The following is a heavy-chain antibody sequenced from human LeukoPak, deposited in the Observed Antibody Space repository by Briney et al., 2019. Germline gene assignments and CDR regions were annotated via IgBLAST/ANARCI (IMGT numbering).Heavy chain of an antibody. J-gene: IGHJ4*02. D-gene: IGHD3-22*01. CDR3: ASSWDSSGYYYDY. CDR2: INHSGST. Sequence: SETLSLTCAVYGGSFSGYYWSWIRQPPGKGLEWIGEINHSGSTNYNPSLKSRVTISVDTSKNLFSLKLSSVTAADTAVYYCASSWDSSGYYYDYWGQGTLVTVSS. V-gene: IGHV4-34*01. CDR1: GGSFSGYY.